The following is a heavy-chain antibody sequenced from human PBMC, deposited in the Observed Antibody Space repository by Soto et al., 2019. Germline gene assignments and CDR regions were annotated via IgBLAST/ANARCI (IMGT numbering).Heavy chain of an antibody. V-gene: IGHV4-61*08. J-gene: IGHJ4*02. CDR2: IYYTGST. D-gene: IGHD6-19*01. CDR3: ARSGGGSGWL. CDR1: GDSVSSGAKY. Sequence: SETLSLTCTVSGDSVSSGAKYWSWIRQPPGKAVEWIAYIYYTGSTNYNPSLKSRVTISRDTSKNQFSLKMTSVTAEDTAGYYCARSGGGSGWLGGQGTLVTVSS.